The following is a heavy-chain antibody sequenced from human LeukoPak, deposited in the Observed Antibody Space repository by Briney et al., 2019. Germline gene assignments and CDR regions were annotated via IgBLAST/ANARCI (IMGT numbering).Heavy chain of an antibody. CDR1: GFTFSSYW. Sequence: PGGSLRLSCAASGFTFSSYWMNWIRQAPGKGLEWVANIKQDGSEKHYVDSVKGRFTISRDNAKNSLYLQMNSLRAEDTAVYYCARYSAYYDFWSGDYYYYMDVWGKGTTVTVSS. CDR3: ARYSAYYDFWSGDYYYYMDV. V-gene: IGHV3-7*01. D-gene: IGHD3-3*01. CDR2: IKQDGSEK. J-gene: IGHJ6*03.